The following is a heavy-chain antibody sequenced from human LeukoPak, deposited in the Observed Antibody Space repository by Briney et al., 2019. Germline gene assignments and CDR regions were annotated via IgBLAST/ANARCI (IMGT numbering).Heavy chain of an antibody. V-gene: IGHV3-30-3*01. CDR2: ISYDGSDK. Sequence: PGGSLRLSCAASGFTFSNYAMHWVRQAPGKGLEWVAVISYDGSDKSYADSVKGRFTISRDNSKSTLYLQMNSLRAEDTALYYCAREEQLSFDYWGQGTLVTVSS. J-gene: IGHJ4*02. CDR1: GFTFSNYA. CDR3: AREEQLSFDY. D-gene: IGHD1/OR15-1a*01.